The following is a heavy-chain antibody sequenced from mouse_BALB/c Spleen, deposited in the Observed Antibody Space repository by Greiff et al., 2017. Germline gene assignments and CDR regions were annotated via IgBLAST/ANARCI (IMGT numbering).Heavy chain of an antibody. CDR2: IDPANGNT. CDR3: ALTYNYAMDY. J-gene: IGHJ4*01. Sequence: VQLQQSGAELVKPGASVKLSCTASGFHIKDTYMHWVKQRPEQGLEWIGRIDPANGNTKYDPKFQGKATITADTSSNTAYLQLSSLTSEDTAVYYCALTYNYAMDYWGQGTSVTVSS. D-gene: IGHD4-1*01. CDR1: GFHIKDTY. V-gene: IGHV14-3*02.